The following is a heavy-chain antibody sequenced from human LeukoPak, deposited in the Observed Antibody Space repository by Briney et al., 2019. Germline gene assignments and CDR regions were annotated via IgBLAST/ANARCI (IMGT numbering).Heavy chain of an antibody. V-gene: IGHV1-2*02. CDR3: ARGGPWFGELLVGYYYYYMDV. J-gene: IGHJ6*03. CDR2: INPNSGGT. D-gene: IGHD3-10*01. Sequence: APVKVSCKASGYTFTGYYMHWVRQAPGQGLEWMGWINPNSGGTNYAQKFQGRVTMTRDTSISTAYMELSRLRSDDTAVYYCARGGPWFGELLVGYYYYYMDVWGKGTTVTVSS. CDR1: GYTFTGYY.